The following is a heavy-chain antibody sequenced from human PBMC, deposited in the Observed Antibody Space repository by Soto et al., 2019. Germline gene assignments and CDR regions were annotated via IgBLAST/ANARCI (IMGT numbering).Heavy chain of an antibody. CDR3: ARLNYYDSSGYYRPEYYYYGMDV. Sequence: PGESLKISCKGSGYSFTSYWISWVRQMPGKGLEWMGRIDPSDSYTNYSPSFQGHVTISADKSISTAYLQWSSLKASDTAMYYCARLNYYDSSGYYRPEYYYYGMDVWGQGTTVTVSS. V-gene: IGHV5-10-1*01. J-gene: IGHJ6*02. CDR1: GYSFTSYW. CDR2: IDPSDSYT. D-gene: IGHD3-22*01.